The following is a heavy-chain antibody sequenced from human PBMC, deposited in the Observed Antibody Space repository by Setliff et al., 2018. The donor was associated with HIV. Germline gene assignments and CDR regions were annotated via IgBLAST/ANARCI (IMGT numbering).Heavy chain of an antibody. CDR3: AKDLVTTTGPDY. V-gene: IGHV3-33*06. D-gene: IGHD1-1*01. CDR1: GFTFSSYG. Sequence: PWGSLRLSWAASGFTFSSYGMHWVRHAPGKGLGWVAVIWYDGSNKYYADSVKGRFTIARDNSKNTLYLQMNSLRAEDTAVYYCAKDLVTTTGPDYWGQGTLVTVSS. CDR2: IWYDGSNK. J-gene: IGHJ4*02.